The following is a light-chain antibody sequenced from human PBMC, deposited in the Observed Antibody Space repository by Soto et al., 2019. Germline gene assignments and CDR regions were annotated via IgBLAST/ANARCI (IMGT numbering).Light chain of an antibody. CDR3: QQDGSSPFS. J-gene: IGKJ4*01. CDR1: HSVSSSY. Sequence: EIVLTQSPGTLSLSPGERATLSCRASHSVSSSYLAWYQQSPGQAPRLPIYGASSRATGSPYRFSGCGSGTDFTLTISSLEPEDSAVYYGQQDGSSPFSFGGGTKVEIK. V-gene: IGKV3-20*01. CDR2: GAS.